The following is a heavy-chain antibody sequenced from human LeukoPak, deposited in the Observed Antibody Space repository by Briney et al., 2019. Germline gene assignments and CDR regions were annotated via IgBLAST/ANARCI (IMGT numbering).Heavy chain of an antibody. V-gene: IGHV4-59*01. J-gene: IGHJ4*02. CDR1: GGFISCYY. CDR3: ARDSVPGTTSLFDY. CDR2: IYYSGST. Sequence: SATLSLTWTVAGGFISCYYCSWIRQPPGNVLELIGFIYYSGSTNYNPSLKSRVTISVDTSKNQFSLKLSSVTAADTAVYYCARDSVPGTTSLFDYWGQGTLVAVSS. D-gene: IGHD1-1*01.